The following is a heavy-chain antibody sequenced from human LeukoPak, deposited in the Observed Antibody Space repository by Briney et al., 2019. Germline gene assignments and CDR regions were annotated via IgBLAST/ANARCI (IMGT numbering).Heavy chain of an antibody. CDR1: GYTLTELS. CDR2: FDPEDGET. Sequence: ASVKVSCKVSGYTLTELSMHWVRQAPGKGLEWVGGFDPEDGETIYAQKFQGRVTMTEDTSTDTAYMELSSLRSEDTAVYYCARGQFSSGWYPYYFDYWGQGTLVTVSS. D-gene: IGHD6-19*01. J-gene: IGHJ4*02. V-gene: IGHV1-24*01. CDR3: ARGQFSSGWYPYYFDY.